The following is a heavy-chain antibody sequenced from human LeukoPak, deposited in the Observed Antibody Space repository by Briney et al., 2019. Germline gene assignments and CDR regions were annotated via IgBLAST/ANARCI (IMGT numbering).Heavy chain of an antibody. CDR2: IYIHGTS. Sequence: SETLSLTCTVSGGSISSGSYYWSWIRQPAGKGLEWIGRIYIHGTSSYNPSLNSRVTISADTSKNQFSLKLSSVIAADTAVYYCARVVSQYGDYAWIVNWFDPWGQGTLVTVSS. CDR3: ARVVSQYGDYAWIVNWFDP. D-gene: IGHD4-17*01. J-gene: IGHJ5*02. CDR1: GGSISSGSYY. V-gene: IGHV4-61*02.